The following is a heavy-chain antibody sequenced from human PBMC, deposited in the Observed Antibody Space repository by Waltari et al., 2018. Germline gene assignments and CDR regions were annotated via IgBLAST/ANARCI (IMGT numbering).Heavy chain of an antibody. V-gene: IGHV1-69*14. CDR3: ARLGYYGSGSYYPPPDY. CDR2: IIPILGTA. J-gene: IGHJ4*02. Sequence: QVQLVQSGAEVKKPGSSVKVSCKASGGTFSSYAISWVRQAPGQGIEWMGGIIPILGTANYAQKFQGRVTITADKSTSTAYMELSSLRSEDTAVYYCARLGYYGSGSYYPPPDYWGQGTLVTVSS. CDR1: GGTFSSYA. D-gene: IGHD3-10*01.